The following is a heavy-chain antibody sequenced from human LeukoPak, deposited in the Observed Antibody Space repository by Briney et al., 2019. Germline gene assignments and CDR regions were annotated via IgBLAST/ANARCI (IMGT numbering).Heavy chain of an antibody. CDR2: IYYSGST. J-gene: IGHJ4*02. V-gene: IGHV4-59*11. CDR3: ARERGYDSSGYYYDY. D-gene: IGHD3-22*01. CDR1: GGPLRRHY. Sequence: SETLSLTCTVSGGPLRRHYWRWLRPPPGKGLEGFGYIYYSGSTNYNPSLKSRVTISVDTSKNQFSLKLRSVTAADTAVYFCARERGYDSSGYYYDYWGQGTLVTVSS.